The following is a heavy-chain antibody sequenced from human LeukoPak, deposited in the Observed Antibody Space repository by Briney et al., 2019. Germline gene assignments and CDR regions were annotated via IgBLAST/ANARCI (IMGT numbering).Heavy chain of an antibody. CDR2: IYYSGST. D-gene: IGHD3-9*01. V-gene: IGHV4-39*01. Sequence: SETLSLTCTVSGGSISSSSYYWGWIRQPPGKGLEWIGSIYYSGSTYYNPSLKSRVTISADTSKNQFSLKLSSVTAADTAVYYCARAYYDILTGYYGLGYFDYWGQGTLVTVSS. CDR1: GGSISSSSYY. J-gene: IGHJ4*02. CDR3: ARAYYDILTGYYGLGYFDY.